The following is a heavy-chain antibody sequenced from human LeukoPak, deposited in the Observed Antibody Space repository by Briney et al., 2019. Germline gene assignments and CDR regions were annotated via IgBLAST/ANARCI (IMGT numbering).Heavy chain of an antibody. Sequence: SETLSLTCAVYGGSFSGYYWSWIRQPPGKGLEWIGEINHSGSTNYNPSLKSRVTISVDTSKNQFSLKLSSVTAADTAVYYCARDEGDYYDSSGDFDYWGQGTLVTVSS. V-gene: IGHV4-34*01. J-gene: IGHJ4*02. CDR2: INHSGST. CDR1: GGSFSGYY. CDR3: ARDEGDYYDSSGDFDY. D-gene: IGHD3-22*01.